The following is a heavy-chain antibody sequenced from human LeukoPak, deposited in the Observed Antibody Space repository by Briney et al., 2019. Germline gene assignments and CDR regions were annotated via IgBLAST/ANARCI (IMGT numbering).Heavy chain of an antibody. J-gene: IGHJ3*02. Sequence: PGGSLRLSCAASGFTFSSYSMNWVRQAPGEGLEWVSSISSSSSYIYYADSVKGRFTISRDNAKNSLYLQMNSLRAEDTAVYYCARVGFRCSGGSCSGRAFDIWGQGTMVTVSS. V-gene: IGHV3-21*01. D-gene: IGHD2-15*01. CDR2: ISSSSSYI. CDR3: ARVGFRCSGGSCSGRAFDI. CDR1: GFTFSSYS.